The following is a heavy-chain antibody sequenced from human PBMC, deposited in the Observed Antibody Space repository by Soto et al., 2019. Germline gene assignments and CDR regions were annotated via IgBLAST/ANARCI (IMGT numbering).Heavy chain of an antibody. D-gene: IGHD5-12*01. V-gene: IGHV3-11*05. CDR1: GFTFSDYY. Sequence: QVQLVESGGGLVKPGGSLRLSCAASGFTFSDYYMSWIRQAPGKGLEWVSYISISSSYTNYADSVKGRFTISGDNAKNSLYLQMNSLRAEDTAVYYCVRYGGYDSFGETDYWGQGTLVTVSS. J-gene: IGHJ4*02. CDR3: VRYGGYDSFGETDY. CDR2: ISISSSYT.